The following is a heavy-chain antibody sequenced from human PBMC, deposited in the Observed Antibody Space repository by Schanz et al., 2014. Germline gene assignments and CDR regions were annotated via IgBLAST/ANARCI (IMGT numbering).Heavy chain of an antibody. D-gene: IGHD3-3*01. J-gene: IGHJ4*02. CDR1: GYIFINSG. V-gene: IGHV1-18*03. CDR2: ISVYNHNK. Sequence: QVQLVQSGAEVKKPGASVKVSCKASGYIFINSGISWVRQAPGQGLEWMGWISVYNHNKEYDQKSQGRVTMTTDSCSTTAYNDVTDPRYDQMTVYCCANSAVHYCWRGEYTRFDYWGQGTLVIVSS. CDR3: ANSAVHYCWRGEYTRFDY.